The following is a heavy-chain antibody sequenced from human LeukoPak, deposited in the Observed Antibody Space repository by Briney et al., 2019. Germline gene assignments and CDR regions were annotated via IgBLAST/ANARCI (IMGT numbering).Heavy chain of an antibody. CDR1: GGSISIGGYY. V-gene: IGHV4-31*03. CDR3: ARAPGYCSGGSCYEGQNFDY. D-gene: IGHD2-15*01. Sequence: PSQTLSLTCTVSGGSISIGGYYWTWIRQHPGKGLEWIVYIYYSGSTYYNPSLKSRVTISVDTSKNQFSLKLSSVTAADTAVYYCARAPGYCSGGSCYEGQNFDYWGQGTLVTVSS. CDR2: IYYSGST. J-gene: IGHJ4*02.